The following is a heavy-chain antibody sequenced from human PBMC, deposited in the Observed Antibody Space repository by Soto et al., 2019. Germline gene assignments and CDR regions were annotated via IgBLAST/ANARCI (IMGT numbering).Heavy chain of an antibody. J-gene: IGHJ6*02. CDR2: ISFSGSTM. V-gene: IGHV3-11*01. CDR1: GFTFTYYC. D-gene: IGHD3-16*01. CDR3: ATGYGRGGGYVYGMDV. Sequence: WGSLRLSCAASGFTFTYYCMTWIGQAPGKGLEWLSYISFSGSTMYYAYTAKGRFTISRDNARNSLFLHMNSLRAEDTAVYYCATGYGRGGGYVYGMDVWGQGTMVTVSS.